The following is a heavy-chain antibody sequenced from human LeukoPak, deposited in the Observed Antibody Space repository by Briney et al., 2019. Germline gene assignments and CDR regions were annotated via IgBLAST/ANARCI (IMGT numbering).Heavy chain of an antibody. V-gene: IGHV4-4*07. CDR3: ARGFLGDYFGSGSYYVFDY. D-gene: IGHD3-10*01. Sequence: PSETLSLTCTVSGGSISSYYWSWNRQPAGKGLEWIGHIYTSGSTNYNPSLKSRVTMSVDTSKNQFSLKLSSVAAADTAVYYCARGFLGDYFGSGSYYVFDYWGQGTLVTVSS. CDR2: IYTSGST. CDR1: GGSISSYY. J-gene: IGHJ4*02.